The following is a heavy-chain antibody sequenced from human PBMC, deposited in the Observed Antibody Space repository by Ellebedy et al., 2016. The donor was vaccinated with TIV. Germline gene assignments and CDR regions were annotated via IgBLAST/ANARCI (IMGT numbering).Heavy chain of an antibody. CDR3: VRAFSYGNDAGGY. V-gene: IGHV3-48*04. CDR2: ISSMRDTT. CDR1: GFNFRLYS. J-gene: IGHJ4*02. D-gene: IGHD1-1*01. Sequence: GESLKISXAASGFNFRLYSMSWVRQAPGKGLEWVSYISSMRDTTYYADSVRGRFTISRDNANNSLHLQMNSLRAEDTAVYYCVRAFSYGNDAGGYWGQGTQVTVSA.